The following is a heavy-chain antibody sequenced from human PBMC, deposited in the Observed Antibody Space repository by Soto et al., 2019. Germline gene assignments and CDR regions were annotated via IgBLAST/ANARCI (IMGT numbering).Heavy chain of an antibody. J-gene: IGHJ3*02. CDR1: GGTFSSYT. Sequence: SVKVSCKASGGTFSSYTISWVRQAPGQGLEWMGRIIPILGIANYAQKFQGRVTITADKSTSTAYMELSSLRSEDTAVYYCASYHVNGDAFDIWGQGTMVTVSS. D-gene: IGHD2-8*01. CDR3: ASYHVNGDAFDI. CDR2: IIPILGIA. V-gene: IGHV1-69*02.